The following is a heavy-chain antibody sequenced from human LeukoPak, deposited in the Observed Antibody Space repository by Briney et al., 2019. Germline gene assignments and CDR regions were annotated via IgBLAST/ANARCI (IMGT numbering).Heavy chain of an antibody. D-gene: IGHD1-26*01. V-gene: IGHV4-39*01. J-gene: IGHJ5*02. CDR1: GGSISSSGYY. CDR2: IYYSGST. CDR3: ARHEYSGSYYGLSWFDP. Sequence: SETLSLTCTVSGGSISSSGYYWGWIRQPPGKGLGWIASIYYSGSTYYNPSLKSRVTISVDTSKNQLSLKLSSLTAADAAVYYCARHEYSGSYYGLSWFDPWGQGTLVTVSS.